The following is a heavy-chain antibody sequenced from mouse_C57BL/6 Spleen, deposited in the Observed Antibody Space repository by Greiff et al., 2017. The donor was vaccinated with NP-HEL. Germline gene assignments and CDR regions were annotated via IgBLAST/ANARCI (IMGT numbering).Heavy chain of an antibody. D-gene: IGHD3-1*01. J-gene: IGHJ2*01. V-gene: IGHV3-6*01. Sequence: DVQLQESGPGLVKPSQSLSLTCSVTGYSITSGYYWNWIRQFPGNKLEWMGYISYDGSNNYNPSLKNRISITRDTSKNQFFLKLNSVTTEDTATYYCARGEFGVYFDYWGQGTTLTVSS. CDR2: ISYDGSN. CDR1: GYSITSGYY. CDR3: ARGEFGVYFDY.